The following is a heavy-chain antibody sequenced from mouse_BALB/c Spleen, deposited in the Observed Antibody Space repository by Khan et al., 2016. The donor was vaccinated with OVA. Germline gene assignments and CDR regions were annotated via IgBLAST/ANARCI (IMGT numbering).Heavy chain of an antibody. CDR2: INPSNDYT. V-gene: IGHV1-4*01. J-gene: IGHJ3*01. Sequence: QVQLKQSGAELARPGASVKMSCKASGYTFTSYTIHWIKKRPGQGLEWIGYINPSNDYTNYNQKFKDKPTLTTDKSSTTAYLRLSSLTSDDSAVYNCVRDGAYHRNDGWFAYWGQGTLVTVSA. D-gene: IGHD2-14*01. CDR1: GYTFTSYT. CDR3: VRDGAYHRNDGWFAY.